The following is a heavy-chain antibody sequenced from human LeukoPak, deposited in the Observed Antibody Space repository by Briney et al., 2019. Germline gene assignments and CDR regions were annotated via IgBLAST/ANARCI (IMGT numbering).Heavy chain of an antibody. CDR1: GGTFSSYA. D-gene: IGHD6-13*01. CDR2: IIPILGIA. J-gene: IGHJ5*02. V-gene: IGHV1-69*04. CDR3: ARFPPKEQQLVNWFDP. Sequence: SVKVSCKASGGTFSSYAISWVRQAPGQGLEWMGRIIPILGIANYAQKFQGRVTITADKSTSTAYMELSSLRSEDTAVYYCARFPPKEQQLVNWFDPWGQGTLVTVSS.